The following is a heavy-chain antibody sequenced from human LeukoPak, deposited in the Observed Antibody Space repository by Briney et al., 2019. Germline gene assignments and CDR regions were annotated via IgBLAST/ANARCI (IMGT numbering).Heavy chain of an antibody. V-gene: IGHV3-53*01. CDR1: GFTVSTNY. CDR2: IYSAGST. Sequence: GGSLRLSCAASGFTVSTNYMSWVRQAPGKGLEWVSVIYSAGSTYYADSVKGRFTISRDNSQNTLFLQMNSLRDEDTAVYYCARDTYSGSYGSYFDYWGQGTLVTVSS. D-gene: IGHD1-26*01. J-gene: IGHJ4*02. CDR3: ARDTYSGSYGSYFDY.